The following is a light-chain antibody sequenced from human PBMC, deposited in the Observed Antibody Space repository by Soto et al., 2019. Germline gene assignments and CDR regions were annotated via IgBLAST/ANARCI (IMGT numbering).Light chain of an antibody. Sequence: EIVLTQSPATLSFSPGERATLSCRASPSVTNYLAWYQQEPGQPPRLLIYGAFNRAAGIPARFSGSESGTDFTLTISSLEPEDSAVYYCQQRNIWPPVTFGQGTRLEIK. CDR3: QQRNIWPPVT. CDR1: PSVTNY. V-gene: IGKV3-11*01. J-gene: IGKJ5*01. CDR2: GAF.